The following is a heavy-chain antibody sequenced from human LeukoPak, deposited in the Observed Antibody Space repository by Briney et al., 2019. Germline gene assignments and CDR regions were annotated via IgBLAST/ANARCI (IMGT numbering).Heavy chain of an antibody. J-gene: IGHJ1*01. Sequence: PSETLSLTCTVSGGSISSYYWSWIRQLPGKGLEWIGYIYYSGSTNYNPSLKSRVTISVDTSKNQFSLKLSSVTAADTAVYYCARLPFPGYSSSHEYFQHWGQGTLVTVSS. CDR1: GGSISSYY. V-gene: IGHV4-59*01. D-gene: IGHD6-13*01. CDR3: ARLPFPGYSSSHEYFQH. CDR2: IYYSGST.